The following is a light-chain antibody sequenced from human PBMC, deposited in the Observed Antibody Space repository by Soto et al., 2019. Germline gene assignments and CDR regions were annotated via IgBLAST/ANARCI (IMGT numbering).Light chain of an antibody. Sequence: QSVLTQPPSVSGAPGQGVTISCTGSSSNIGAPYDVHWYQHLPGTAPKLLIYGGNNRPSGVPDRFSGSKSGNTASLTISGLQAEDEAEYYCSSYTSSSTDVFGTGTKVTVL. CDR3: SSYTSSSTDV. V-gene: IGLV1-40*01. CDR1: SSNIGAPYD. J-gene: IGLJ1*01. CDR2: GGN.